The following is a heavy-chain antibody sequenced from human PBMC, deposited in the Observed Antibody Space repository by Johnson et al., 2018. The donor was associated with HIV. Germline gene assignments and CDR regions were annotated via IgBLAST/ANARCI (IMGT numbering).Heavy chain of an antibody. Sequence: EVQLVESGGGLVQPGRSLRLSCAASGFTFDDYAMHWVRQAPGKGLEWVSGISWNSGSIGYADSVKGRFTISRDNAKNSLYLQMNSLRAEDTALYYCAKALRVVTAPCAFDIWGQGTMVTVSS. J-gene: IGHJ3*02. V-gene: IGHV3-9*01. CDR2: ISWNSGSI. CDR3: AKALRVVTAPCAFDI. CDR1: GFTFDDYA. D-gene: IGHD2-21*02.